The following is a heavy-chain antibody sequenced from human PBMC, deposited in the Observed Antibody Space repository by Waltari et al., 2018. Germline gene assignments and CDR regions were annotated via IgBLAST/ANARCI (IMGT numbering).Heavy chain of an antibody. D-gene: IGHD4-17*01. V-gene: IGHV3-53*01. CDR2: IYSGGST. J-gene: IGHJ6*02. CDR3: ARGLTTDYYYYGMDV. Sequence: EVQLVESGGGLIQPGGSLRLSCAASGFTVSSNYMSWVRQAPGKGLEWVSVIYSGGSTYYADSVKGRFTISRDNSKNTLYLQMNSLRAEDTAVYYCARGLTTDYYYYGMDVWGQGTTVTVSS. CDR1: GFTVSSNY.